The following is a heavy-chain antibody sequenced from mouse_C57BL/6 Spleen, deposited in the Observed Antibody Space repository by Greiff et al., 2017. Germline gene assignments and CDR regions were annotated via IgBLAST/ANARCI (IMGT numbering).Heavy chain of an antibody. V-gene: IGHV1-64*01. CDR3: ARTGSSSYFDY. CDR1: GYTFTSYW. CDR2: IHPNSGST. J-gene: IGHJ2*01. D-gene: IGHD1-1*01. Sequence: QVQLQQSGAELVKPGASVKLSCKASGYTFTSYWMHWVKQRPGQGLEWIGMIHPNSGSTNYNEKFKSKATLTVDKSSSTAYMQLSSLTSEDSAVYYCARTGSSSYFDYWGQGTTLTVSS.